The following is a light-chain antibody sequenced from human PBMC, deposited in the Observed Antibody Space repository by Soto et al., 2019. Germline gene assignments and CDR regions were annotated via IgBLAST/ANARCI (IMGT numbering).Light chain of an antibody. V-gene: IGKV3-20*01. CDR2: GAS. CDR1: QGVASRY. J-gene: IGKJ3*01. Sequence: EIVLTQSPGTLSLSPGERATLSCRASQGVASRYLAWYQQKPGQAPRLLIYGASSRATGIPDRFSGSGSGTDFTLTISRLEPEDFAVYYCQLFGTSWLTFGPGTKVDIK. CDR3: QLFGTSWLT.